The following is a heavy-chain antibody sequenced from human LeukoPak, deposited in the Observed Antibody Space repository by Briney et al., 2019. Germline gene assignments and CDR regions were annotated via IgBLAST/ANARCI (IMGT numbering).Heavy chain of an antibody. V-gene: IGHV4-39*07. CDR2: IYYSGST. D-gene: IGHD3-22*01. CDR1: GGSISSGSYF. J-gene: IGHJ5*02. Sequence: SETLSLTCTVSGGSISSGSYFWGWIRQPPGKGLEWIGSIYYSGSTYYNPSLKSRVTISVDTSKKQFSLKLSSVTAADTAVYYCARGGLNYYDSSPTYNWFDPWGQGTLVTVSS. CDR3: ARGGLNYYDSSPTYNWFDP.